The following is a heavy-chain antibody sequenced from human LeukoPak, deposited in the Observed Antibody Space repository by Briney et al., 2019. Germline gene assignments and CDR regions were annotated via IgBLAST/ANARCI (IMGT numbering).Heavy chain of an antibody. CDR2: IYYSGST. J-gene: IGHJ4*02. D-gene: IGHD6-13*01. CDR3: ARYSSSWHNFDS. V-gene: IGHV4-59*01. CDR1: GDSISRYY. Sequence: TSETLSLTCTVSGDSISRYYWSWIRQSPGKGLEWIGYIYYSGSTKYNPSLKSRITISGDTSKNQFSLKLTSVTTADTAVYFCARYSSSWHNFDSWGQGTLVTVSS.